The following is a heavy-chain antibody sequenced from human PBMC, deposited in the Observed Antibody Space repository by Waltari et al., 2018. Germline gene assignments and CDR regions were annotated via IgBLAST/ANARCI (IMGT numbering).Heavy chain of an antibody. CDR2: IYYSGST. CDR1: GGSISSHY. CDR3: ARENSNGDYIDY. D-gene: IGHD4-17*01. J-gene: IGHJ4*02. Sequence: QVQLQESGPGLVKPSETLSPTCTVSGGSISSHYWSWIRQPPGKGLEWIGYIYYSGSTNYNPSLKSRVTISVDTSKNQFSLKLSSVTAADTAVYYCARENSNGDYIDYWGQGTLVTVSS. V-gene: IGHV4-59*11.